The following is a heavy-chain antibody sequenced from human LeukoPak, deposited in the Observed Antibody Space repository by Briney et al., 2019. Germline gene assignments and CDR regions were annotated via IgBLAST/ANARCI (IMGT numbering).Heavy chain of an antibody. CDR2: IYPGDSDT. CDR1: GYSFTSYW. D-gene: IGHD5-18*01. V-gene: IGHV5-51*01. Sequence: GESLKISCKGSGYSFTSYWIGWVRQMPGKGLEWMGIIYPGDSDTRYSPSFQGQVTISADKSISTAYLQWSSLKASDTAMYYCARLDTAMVPQGPENHPNTPDYWGQGTLVTVSS. CDR3: ARLDTAMVPQGPENHPNTPDY. J-gene: IGHJ4*02.